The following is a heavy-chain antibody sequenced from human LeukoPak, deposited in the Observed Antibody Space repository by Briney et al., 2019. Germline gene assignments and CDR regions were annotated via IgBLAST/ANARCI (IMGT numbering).Heavy chain of an antibody. V-gene: IGHV4-61*02. Sequence: XXXXSWIRQPXGXXXXWIGRIYTSGSXXYNPSLKSXVTXSXXTSKNQFSLKLSSVTAADTAWYXXXXXXXXXXXXXXXXXXXXXXXXPW. CDR1: XXX. CDR3: XXXXXXXXXXXXXXXXXXXXXXP. J-gene: IGHJ5*02. CDR2: IYTSGSX.